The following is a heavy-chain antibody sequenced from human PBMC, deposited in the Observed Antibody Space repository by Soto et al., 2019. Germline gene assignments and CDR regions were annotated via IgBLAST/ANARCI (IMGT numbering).Heavy chain of an antibody. CDR1: GGTFSNYA. J-gene: IGHJ6*02. V-gene: IGHV1-69*01. CDR2: IIPFLGTP. CDR3: ARGPYGSGTAPLYGMDV. D-gene: IGHD3-10*01. Sequence: QVQLVQSGAEVKKPGFSVKVSCKASGGTFSNYAISWVRQAPGLGLEWMGGIIPFLGTPNYAQKFQDKITITADESTSTAYMELSSLRSEDTAVYYCARGPYGSGTAPLYGMDVWGQGTTVTVSS.